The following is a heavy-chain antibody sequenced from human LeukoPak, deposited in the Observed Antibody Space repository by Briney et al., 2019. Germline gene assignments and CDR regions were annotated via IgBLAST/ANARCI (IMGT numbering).Heavy chain of an antibody. V-gene: IGHV4-59*01. D-gene: IGHD6-19*01. Sequence: AETLSLTCTVSGGSISSSYWSWIRQPPWKGLEWIGFIYYSGSTNYNPSLNSRVTISVDMSKNQFSLELNSVTAADTAVYYCARGRPVADTLDYWGQGTLLTVS. J-gene: IGHJ4*02. CDR1: GGSISSSY. CDR3: ARGRPVADTLDY. CDR2: IYYSGST.